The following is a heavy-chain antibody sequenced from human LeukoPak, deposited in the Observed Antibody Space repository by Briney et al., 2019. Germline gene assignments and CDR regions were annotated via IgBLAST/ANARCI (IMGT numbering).Heavy chain of an antibody. CDR3: ASYKDYYDSSGYYS. CDR2: IYHSGST. D-gene: IGHD3-22*01. V-gene: IGHV4-4*02. CDR1: GGSISSSNW. J-gene: IGHJ4*02. Sequence: SETLSLTCAVSGGSISSSNWWSWVRQPPGKGLEWIGEIYHSGSTNYNPSLKSRVTISVDKSKNQFSLKLSSVTAADTAVYYCASYKDYYDSSGYYSWGQGTLVTVSS.